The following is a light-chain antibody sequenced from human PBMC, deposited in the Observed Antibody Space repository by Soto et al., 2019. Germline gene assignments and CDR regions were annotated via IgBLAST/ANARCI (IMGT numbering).Light chain of an antibody. Sequence: EIVLTQYPGTLSLSPGERATRCCRASQSVSNNYLAWYQQKPGQAPRLLIYGASNRATGIPDRFSGSGSGTDFTLTIRSLEPEDFAIYYCQHYNSYSEAFGQGTKVDIK. CDR1: QSVSNNY. V-gene: IGKV3-20*01. CDR3: QHYNSYSEA. CDR2: GAS. J-gene: IGKJ1*01.